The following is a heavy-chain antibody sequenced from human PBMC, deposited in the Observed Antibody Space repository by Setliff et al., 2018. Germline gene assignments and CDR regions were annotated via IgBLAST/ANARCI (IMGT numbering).Heavy chain of an antibody. CDR1: GYSFTSYW. V-gene: IGHV5-51*01. CDR3: ARRVGVVVSNWFDP. D-gene: IGHD2-2*01. J-gene: IGHJ5*02. Sequence: PGESLKISCKDSGYSFTSYWIGWVRQMPGKGLEWMGITYPGDSDTRYGPSFQGQVTTSADKSISTAYLQWSSLKASDTAMYYCARRVGVVVSNWFDPWGQGTLVTVSS. CDR2: TYPGDSDT.